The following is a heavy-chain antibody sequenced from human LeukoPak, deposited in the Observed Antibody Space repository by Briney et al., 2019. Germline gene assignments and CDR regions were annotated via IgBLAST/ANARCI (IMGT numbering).Heavy chain of an antibody. CDR2: IRLDGGEK. J-gene: IGHJ4*01. D-gene: IGHD6-13*01. Sequence: GGSLRLSCAVSGFTFSSYWMNWVRQAPGKGLEWVASIRLDGGEKSYVDSVKGRFTISRDNTKNSLYLQMSSLRAEDTAVYFCARDGAAAGLYLDLWGQGTLVTVSS. CDR3: ARDGAAAGLYLDL. CDR1: GFTFSSYW. V-gene: IGHV3-7*01.